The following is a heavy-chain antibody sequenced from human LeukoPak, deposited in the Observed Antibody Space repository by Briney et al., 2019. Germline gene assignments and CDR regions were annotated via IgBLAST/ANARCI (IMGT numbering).Heavy chain of an antibody. CDR1: GYTFTGYY. CDR2: INPNSGGP. CDR3: ASSAGYCSGGSCYYWFDP. J-gene: IGHJ5*02. V-gene: IGHV1-2*02. D-gene: IGHD2-15*01. Sequence: ASVKVSCKASGYTFTGYYMHWVRQAPGQGLEWMGWINPNSGGPNYAQKFQGRVTMTRDTSISTAYMELSRLRSDDTAVYYCASSAGYCSGGSCYYWFDPWGQGTLVTVSS.